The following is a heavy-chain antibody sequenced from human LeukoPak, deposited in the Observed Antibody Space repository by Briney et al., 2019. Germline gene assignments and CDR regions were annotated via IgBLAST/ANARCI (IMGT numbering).Heavy chain of an antibody. J-gene: IGHJ4*02. CDR2: ISGSGDRT. Sequence: GGSLRLSCAASGFTFVSDAMSWVRQAPGKGLEWVSAISGSGDRTHYADSVKGRFTVSRDTSKSTLFLQMNSLRAEDTAVYYCAKLLRGVVVPYFDYWGQGTLVTVSS. CDR1: GFTFVSDA. CDR3: AKLLRGVVVPYFDY. D-gene: IGHD3-10*01. V-gene: IGHV3-23*01.